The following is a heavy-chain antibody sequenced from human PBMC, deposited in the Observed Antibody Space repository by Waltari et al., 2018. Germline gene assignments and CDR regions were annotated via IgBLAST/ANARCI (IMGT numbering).Heavy chain of an antibody. CDR2: VDPEDGET. J-gene: IGHJ4*02. CDR3: ATEGGRGELRYFDWSLGY. D-gene: IGHD3-9*01. Sequence: VQLVQSGAEVKKPGATVKISCKASGYTFTDYYMHWVQQAPGKGLEWMGRVDPEDGETIYAEKFQGRVTITADTSTDTAYMELSSLRSEDTAVYYCATEGGRGELRYFDWSLGYWGQGTLVTVSS. V-gene: IGHV1-69-2*01. CDR1: GYTFTDYY.